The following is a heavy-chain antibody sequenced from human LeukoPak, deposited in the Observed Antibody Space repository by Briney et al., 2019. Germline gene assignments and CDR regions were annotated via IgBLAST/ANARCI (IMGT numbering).Heavy chain of an antibody. CDR1: GFTFSSYG. Sequence: PGGSLRLSCAASGFTFSSYGMHWVRQAPGKGLEWVAVISYDGTNKYYADSVKGRFTISRDNSKNTLYLQMNSLRVEDTAVYYCAKSSCSGGTCYRFDYWGQGTLVTVSS. CDR2: ISYDGTNK. J-gene: IGHJ4*02. CDR3: AKSSCSGGTCYRFDY. V-gene: IGHV3-30*18. D-gene: IGHD2-15*01.